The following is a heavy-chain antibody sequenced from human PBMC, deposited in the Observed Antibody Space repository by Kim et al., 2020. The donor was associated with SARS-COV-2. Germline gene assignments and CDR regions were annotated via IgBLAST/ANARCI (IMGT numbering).Heavy chain of an antibody. CDR1: GFTFITHW. CDR2: IKTDGSAQ. Sequence: GGSLRISCAASGFTFITHWMNWIRQAPGKGLEWVANIKTDGSAQYYVDSVKGRFTISRDNAKNSLYLQMNSLRADDTAVYYCGRDMDVWGQGSTVTVSS. J-gene: IGHJ6*02. CDR3: GRDMDV. V-gene: IGHV3-7*01.